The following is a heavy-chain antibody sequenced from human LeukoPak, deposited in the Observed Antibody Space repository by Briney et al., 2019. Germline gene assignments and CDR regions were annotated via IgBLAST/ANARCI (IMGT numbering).Heavy chain of an antibody. Sequence: PGGSLRLSCAVSGFTFEDYGMNWVRQVPGKGPEWVRGLKGNGGGRRYADSVKGRFSISRDNARNSLYLQMDSLTVDDTAFYYCARDAVPSGRSWFDPWGQGTLVTVSS. D-gene: IGHD1-26*01. CDR3: ARDAVPSGRSWFDP. CDR2: LKGNGGGR. V-gene: IGHV3-20*04. J-gene: IGHJ5*02. CDR1: GFTFEDYG.